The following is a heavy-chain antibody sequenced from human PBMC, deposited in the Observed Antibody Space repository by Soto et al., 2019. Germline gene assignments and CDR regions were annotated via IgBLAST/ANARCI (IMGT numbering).Heavy chain of an antibody. Sequence: EVQLLESGGGLVQPGGSLRLSCAASGFSFSSYAMSWVRQAPGKGLEWVSAISGSGGGTYYADSVKGRFTISRDNSKNTLYLQMNSLRAEDTAVYYCAKDISLRHFERFDYWGQGTLVTVSS. D-gene: IGHD3-9*01. CDR1: GFSFSSYA. CDR3: AKDISLRHFERFDY. J-gene: IGHJ4*02. V-gene: IGHV3-23*01. CDR2: ISGSGGGT.